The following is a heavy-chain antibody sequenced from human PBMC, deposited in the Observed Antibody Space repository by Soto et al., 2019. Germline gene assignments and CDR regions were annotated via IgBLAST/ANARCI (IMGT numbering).Heavy chain of an antibody. CDR1: GGSVSSGSYY. CDR3: ARAQPTVTQAFDI. Sequence: PSETLSLTCTVSGGSVSSGSYYWSWIRQPPGKGLEWIGYIYYSGSTNYNPSLKSRVTISVDTSKNQFSLKLSSVTAADTAVYYCARAQPTVTQAFDIWGQGTMVTVSS. V-gene: IGHV4-61*01. J-gene: IGHJ3*02. D-gene: IGHD4-17*01. CDR2: IYYSGST.